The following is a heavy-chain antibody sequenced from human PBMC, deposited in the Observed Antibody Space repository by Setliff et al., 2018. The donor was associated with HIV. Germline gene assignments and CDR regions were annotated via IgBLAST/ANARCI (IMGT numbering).Heavy chain of an antibody. Sequence: SETLSLTCAVSGYSLSSDYYWGWIRQPPGKGLEWIASIYHSGSTYYNPSLKSRVIISVDTSKNQFSLKLNSVTAADTAIYYCAKGGYGGAYYVAGYRGQGTKVTVSS. D-gene: IGHD5-18*01. CDR1: GYSLSSDYY. J-gene: IGHJ4*02. CDR3: AKGGYGGAYYVAGY. V-gene: IGHV4-38-2*01. CDR2: IYHSGST.